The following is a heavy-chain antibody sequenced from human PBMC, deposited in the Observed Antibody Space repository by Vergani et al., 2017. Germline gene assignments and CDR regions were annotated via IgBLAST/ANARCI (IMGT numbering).Heavy chain of an antibody. V-gene: IGHV1-24*01. J-gene: IGHJ4*02. Sequence: QVQLVQSGAEVKKPGASVKVSCKVSGYTLTELSMHWVRQAPGKGLEWMGGFDPEDGETIYAQKFQGRVTRTEDTTTDTAYMELSSLSSEDTAVYYCATGSGCPLPDYWGQGTLVTVSS. CDR2: FDPEDGET. CDR1: GYTLTELS. CDR3: ATGSGCPLPDY.